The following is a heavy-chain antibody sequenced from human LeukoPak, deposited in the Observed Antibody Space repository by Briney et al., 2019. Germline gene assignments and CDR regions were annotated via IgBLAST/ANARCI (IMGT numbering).Heavy chain of an antibody. J-gene: IGHJ4*02. V-gene: IGHV4-34*01. CDR1: GGSFSGYY. Sequence: PSETLSLTCAVYGGSFSGYYWSWIRQPPGKGLEWIGEINHSGSTNYNPSLKSRVTISVDTSKNQFSLKLRSVTAADTAVYYCARAVAGKFDYWGQGTLVTVSS. D-gene: IGHD6-19*01. CDR2: INHSGST. CDR3: ARAVAGKFDY.